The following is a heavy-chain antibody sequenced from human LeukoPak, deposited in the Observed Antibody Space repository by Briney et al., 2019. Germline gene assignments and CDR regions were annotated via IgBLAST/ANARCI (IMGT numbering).Heavy chain of an antibody. CDR1: GGSFSGYS. D-gene: IGHD3-3*01. Sequence: GESLRLSCAVSGGSFSGYSMSWIRQAPGKGLEWVASISNSRSSIYYAASVRRRFTISRDNAKNSLYLQMNSLRAEDTAVYYCARDLGVLREYYFAYWGQGTLVTVSS. CDR3: ARDLGVLREYYFAY. V-gene: IGHV3-21*01. J-gene: IGHJ4*02. CDR2: ISNSRSSI.